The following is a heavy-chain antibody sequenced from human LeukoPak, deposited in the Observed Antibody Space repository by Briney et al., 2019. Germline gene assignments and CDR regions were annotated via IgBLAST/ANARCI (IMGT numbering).Heavy chain of an antibody. D-gene: IGHD2/OR15-2a*01. Sequence: SETLSLTCDVSGGSISSGYWWSWVRQLPGKGLEWIGEIHHSGSTNYNPSLKSRATISVDKSKNQFSVMLTPVTAADTAVCYCARNAYYSADYWGQGTLVTVSS. V-gene: IGHV4-4*02. CDR2: IHHSGST. J-gene: IGHJ4*02. CDR3: ARNAYYSADY. CDR1: GGSISSGYW.